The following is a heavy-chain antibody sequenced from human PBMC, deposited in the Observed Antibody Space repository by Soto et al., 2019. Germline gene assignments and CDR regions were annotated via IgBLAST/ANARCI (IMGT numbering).Heavy chain of an antibody. CDR1: GGSVSGDKNY. V-gene: IGHV4-61*01. D-gene: IGHD3-16*01. J-gene: IGHJ3*01. CDR2: ISYSGAT. CDR3: ATSPRFAFDF. Sequence: QVQLQESGPGLVKPSETLSLTCSVSGGSVSGDKNYWSWIRQSPGKGLEWIGFISYSGATIYNPSLKSRLTISVDRSKNQFSLRLSSVTASDTALYYCATSPRFAFDFWSQGTTVIVSS.